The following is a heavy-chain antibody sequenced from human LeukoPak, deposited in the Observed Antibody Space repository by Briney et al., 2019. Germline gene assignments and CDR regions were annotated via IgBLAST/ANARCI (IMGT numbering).Heavy chain of an antibody. V-gene: IGHV4-34*01. CDR1: GGSINGYS. CDR2: IHHSGTT. J-gene: IGHJ4*02. D-gene: IGHD4-17*01. CDR3: TRQSGTVSPIDY. Sequence: PSETLSLTCTIRGGSINGYSWSWIRQAPGKGLEWIGEIHHSGTTNYRPSLKSRVTISFDKSKNQFSLTLTSVTAADTAVYYCTRQSGTVSPIDYWGQGTLDTVSS.